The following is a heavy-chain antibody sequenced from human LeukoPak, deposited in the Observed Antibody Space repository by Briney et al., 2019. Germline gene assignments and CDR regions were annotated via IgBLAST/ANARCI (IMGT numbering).Heavy chain of an antibody. D-gene: IGHD6-13*01. J-gene: IGHJ6*03. CDR2: IIPIFGTA. CDR3: ASAAAATRYYYYMDV. V-gene: IGHV1-69*05. Sequence: SVKVSRKASGGTFSSYAISWVRQAPGQGLEWMGGIIPIFGTANYAQKFQGRVTITTDESTSTAYMELSSLRSEDTAVYYCASAAAATRYYYYMDVWGKGTTVTVSS. CDR1: GGTFSSYA.